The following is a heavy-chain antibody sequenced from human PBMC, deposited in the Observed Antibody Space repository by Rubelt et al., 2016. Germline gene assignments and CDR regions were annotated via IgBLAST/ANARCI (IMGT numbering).Heavy chain of an antibody. V-gene: IGHV4-59*13. Sequence: QVQLQESGPGLVKASETLSLTCTVSGGSINSYYWNWIRQPPGKGPEWIGYIYYTGTTNYNPSLKSRVTISVDTSTNQFSLKLSSVTAADTAVYYCAYSSGYYDEYFQHWGQGTLVTVSS. D-gene: IGHD3-22*01. CDR3: AYSSGYYDEYFQH. J-gene: IGHJ1*01. CDR2: IYYTGTT. CDR1: GGSINSYY.